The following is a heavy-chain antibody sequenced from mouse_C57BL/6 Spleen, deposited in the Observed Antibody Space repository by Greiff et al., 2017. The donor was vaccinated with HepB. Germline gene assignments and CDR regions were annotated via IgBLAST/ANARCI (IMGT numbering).Heavy chain of an antibody. CDR2: IDPSDSYT. J-gene: IGHJ2*01. V-gene: IGHV1-69*01. Sequence: VQLQQPGAELVMPGASVKLSCKASGYTFTSYWMHWVKQRPGQGLEWIGEIDPSDSYTNYNQKFKGKSTLTVDKSSSTAYMQLSSLTSEDSAVYYCARREDSNYGNFDYWGQGTTLTVSS. D-gene: IGHD2-5*01. CDR1: GYTFTSYW. CDR3: ARREDSNYGNFDY.